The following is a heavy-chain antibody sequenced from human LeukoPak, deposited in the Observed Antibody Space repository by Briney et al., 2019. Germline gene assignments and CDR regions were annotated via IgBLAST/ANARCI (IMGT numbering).Heavy chain of an antibody. V-gene: IGHV4-39*01. J-gene: IGHJ6*03. D-gene: IGHD3-10*01. Sequence: SETLSLTCTVSGGSISSSSYYWGWLRQPPGKGLEWIGSIYYSGSTYYNPFLKSRVTISVDTSKNQFSLKLSSVTAADTAVYYCARGPLTTYYYGSGSYYYYYYYMDVWGKGTTVTVSS. CDR1: GGSISSSSYY. CDR2: IYYSGST. CDR3: ARGPLTTYYYGSGSYYYYYYYMDV.